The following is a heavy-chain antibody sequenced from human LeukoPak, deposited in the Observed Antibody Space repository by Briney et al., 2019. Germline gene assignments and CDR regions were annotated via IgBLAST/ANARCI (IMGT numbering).Heavy chain of an antibody. Sequence: GGSLRLSCAASGFTFSSYGMHWVRQAPGKGLEWVAFIRYDGSNKYYADSVKGRFTISRDNSKNTLYLQMNSLRAEDTAVYYCAKELGYCSSTSCHYWGQGTLATVSS. D-gene: IGHD2-2*01. CDR1: GFTFSSYG. CDR2: IRYDGSNK. J-gene: IGHJ4*02. V-gene: IGHV3-30*02. CDR3: AKELGYCSSTSCHY.